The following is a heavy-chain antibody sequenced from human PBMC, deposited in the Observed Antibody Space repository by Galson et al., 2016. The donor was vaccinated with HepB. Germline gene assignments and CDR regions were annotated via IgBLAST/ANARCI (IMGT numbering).Heavy chain of an antibody. CDR3: ARERRGNSGFYYFDY. CDR1: GLSFSNFW. CDR2: IKPDGSEK. D-gene: IGHD2/OR15-2a*01. V-gene: IGHV3-7*01. Sequence: SLRLSCAASGLSFSNFWMSWVRQAPGKGLEWVANIKPDGSEKDYVDSVKGRFTISRDNVKNSLYLQMNSLRAEDTAVYFCARERRGNSGFYYFDYWDQGTLVTGSS. J-gene: IGHJ4*02.